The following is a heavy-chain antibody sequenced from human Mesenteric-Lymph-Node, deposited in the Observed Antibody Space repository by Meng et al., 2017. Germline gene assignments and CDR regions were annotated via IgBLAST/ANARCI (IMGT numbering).Heavy chain of an antibody. J-gene: IGHJ4*02. CDR2: ISSGGETT. V-gene: IGHV3-23*01. CDR1: GFTLSTYA. D-gene: IGHD3-16*01. Sequence: GESPKISCAASGFTLSTYAMSWVRQAPGKGLEWVSYISSGGETTFYAHPVKGRFTISRDNFKNMVYLQMTSLRADDTAIYYCAKQLNWAWGEDQWGQGTLVTVSS. CDR3: AKQLNWAWGEDQ.